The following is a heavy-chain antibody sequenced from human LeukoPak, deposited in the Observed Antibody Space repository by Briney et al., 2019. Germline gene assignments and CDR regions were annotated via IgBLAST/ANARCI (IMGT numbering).Heavy chain of an antibody. CDR3: VKKGQADDYGNPD. CDR1: GFIVSSNY. J-gene: IGHJ4*02. D-gene: IGHD4/OR15-4a*01. Sequence: PGGSLRLSCAASGFIVSSNYMSWVRQAPGKGLEWVSVIYSGGSTYYADSVKGRFTISRDNSKNTLYLQMNNLRADDTAVYYCVKKGQADDYGNPDWGQGALVTVSP. CDR2: IYSGGST. V-gene: IGHV3-53*01.